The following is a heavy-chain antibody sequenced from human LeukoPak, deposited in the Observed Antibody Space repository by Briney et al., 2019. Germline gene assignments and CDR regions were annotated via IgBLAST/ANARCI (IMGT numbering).Heavy chain of an antibody. CDR3: ASGIYGDYVHWFDP. CDR1: GYTFTGYY. V-gene: IGHV1-3*01. J-gene: IGHJ5*02. CDR2: TNAGNGNT. D-gene: IGHD4-17*01. Sequence: ASVKVSCKASGYTFTGYYMHWVRQAPGQGLEWMGWTNAGNGNTKYSQKFQGRVTITRDTSASTAYMELSSLRSEDTAVYYCASGIYGDYVHWFDPWGQGTLVTVSS.